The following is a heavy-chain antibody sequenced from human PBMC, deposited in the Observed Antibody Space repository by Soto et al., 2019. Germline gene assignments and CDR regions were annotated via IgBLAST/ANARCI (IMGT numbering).Heavy chain of an antibody. CDR3: AKDLIAVAGTEKYFDY. D-gene: IGHD6-19*01. J-gene: IGHJ4*02. CDR2: ISWNSGSI. Sequence: GGSLRLSCAASGFTFDDYVMHWVRQAPGKGLEWVSGISWNSGSIGYADSVKGRFTISRDNAKNSLYLQMNSLRAEDTALYYCAKDLIAVAGTEKYFDYWGQGTLVTVSS. V-gene: IGHV3-9*01. CDR1: GFTFDDYV.